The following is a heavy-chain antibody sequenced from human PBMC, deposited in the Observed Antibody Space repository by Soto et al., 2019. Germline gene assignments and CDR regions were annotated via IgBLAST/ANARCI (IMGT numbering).Heavy chain of an antibody. CDR2: INPNSGGT. CDR1: GYTFTGYY. V-gene: IGHV1-2*04. D-gene: IGHD3-16*01. CDR3: ARDNYAYANDAFDI. J-gene: IGHJ3*02. Sequence: QVQLVQSGAKVKKPGASVKVSCKASGYTFTGYYMHWVRQAPGQGLEWMGWINPNSGGTNYAQKFQGWVTMTRDTSISTAYMELSRLRSDDTAVYYCARDNYAYANDAFDIWGQGTMVTVSS.